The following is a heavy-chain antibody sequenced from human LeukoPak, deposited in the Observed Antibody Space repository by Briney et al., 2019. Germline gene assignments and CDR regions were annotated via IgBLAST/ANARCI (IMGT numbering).Heavy chain of an antibody. J-gene: IGHJ4*02. CDR1: GYTFTDYY. D-gene: IGHD3-3*01. CDR3: ATGAGLYGALEV. V-gene: IGHV1-69-2*01. Sequence: ATVKISCKVSGYTFTDYYMHWVQQAPGKGLEWMGLVDPEDGDTIYAEKFQGRVTITADTSTDTAYMELNSLRSEDTAVYYCATGAGLYGALEVWGQGTLVTVSS. CDR2: VDPEDGDT.